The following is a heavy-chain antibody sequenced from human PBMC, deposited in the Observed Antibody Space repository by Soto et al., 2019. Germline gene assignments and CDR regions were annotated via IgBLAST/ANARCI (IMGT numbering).Heavy chain of an antibody. Sequence: GGSLRLSCAASGFTFSSYAMSWVRQAPGKGLEWVSAISGSGGSTYYADSVKGRFTISRDNSKNTLYLQMNSLRAEDTAVYYCAKDRNGYSSGWSEYFQHWGQGTLVTVSS. V-gene: IGHV3-23*01. CDR3: AKDRNGYSSGWSEYFQH. J-gene: IGHJ1*01. CDR1: GFTFSSYA. D-gene: IGHD6-19*01. CDR2: ISGSGGST.